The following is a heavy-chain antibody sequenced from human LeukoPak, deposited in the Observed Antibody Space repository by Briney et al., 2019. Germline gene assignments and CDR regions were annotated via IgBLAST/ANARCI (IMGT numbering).Heavy chain of an antibody. D-gene: IGHD1-26*01. CDR3: AKRGAEVGTTVAPGDY. CDR2: ISGNGNA. V-gene: IGHV3-23*01. Sequence: GGSLRLSCAASGFTLSSYAMNWARQAPGKGLEWVSAISGNGNAYYADSVKGRFTISRDNSKNTLYLQMNSLRAEDTAVYYCAKRGAEVGTTVAPGDYWGQGTLLTVSS. CDR1: GFTLSSYA. J-gene: IGHJ4*02.